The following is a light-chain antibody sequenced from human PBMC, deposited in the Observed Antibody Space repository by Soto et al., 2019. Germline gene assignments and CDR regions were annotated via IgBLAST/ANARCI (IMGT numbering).Light chain of an antibody. CDR2: EVS. CDR1: SSDVGGYNY. V-gene: IGLV2-8*01. Sequence: QSALTQPPSASGSPGQSVTISCTGTSSDVGGYNYVSWYRQDPGKAPKLMIYEVSERPSGVPDRFSGSKSGNTASLTVSGLQAEDEDGYYCFSYAGSNGWVFGGGTKLTVL. J-gene: IGLJ3*02. CDR3: FSYAGSNGWV.